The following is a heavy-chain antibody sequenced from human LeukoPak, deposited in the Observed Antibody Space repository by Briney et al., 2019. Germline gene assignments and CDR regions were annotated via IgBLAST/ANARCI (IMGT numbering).Heavy chain of an antibody. D-gene: IGHD3-10*01. CDR3: AREGYYGSGSPPSLYFDY. V-gene: IGHV3-30-3*01. CDR2: TSSDLNVK. CDR1: GFTFSRGA. J-gene: IGHJ4*02. Sequence: GGSLRLSCAASGFTFSRGAMHWVRQAPGKGLEWVAVTSSDLNVKLYADSVKGRFTTSRDNSRSTLYLQMNSLRPEDTAIYYCAREGYYGSGSPPSLYFDYWGQGTLVTVSS.